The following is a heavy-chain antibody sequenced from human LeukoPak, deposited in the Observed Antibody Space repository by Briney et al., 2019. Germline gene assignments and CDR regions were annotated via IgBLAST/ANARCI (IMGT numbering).Heavy chain of an antibody. CDR3: ARRDSSSFDP. Sequence: PSETLSLTCTVSGGSISSYYWSWIRQPPGKGLEWIGYIYYSGSTNYSPSLKSRVTISVDTSKNQFSLKLSSVTAADTAVYYCARRDSSSFDPWGQGTLVTVSS. J-gene: IGHJ5*02. CDR2: IYYSGST. D-gene: IGHD6-6*01. CDR1: GGSISSYY. V-gene: IGHV4-59*08.